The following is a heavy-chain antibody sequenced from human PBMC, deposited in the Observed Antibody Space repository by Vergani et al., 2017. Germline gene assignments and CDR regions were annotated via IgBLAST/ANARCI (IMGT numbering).Heavy chain of an antibody. CDR3: ARDRYDFWSGDYTGDYYYYYMDV. V-gene: IGHV3-11*01. J-gene: IGHJ6*03. D-gene: IGHD3-3*01. CDR2: ISSSGSTI. CDR1: GFTFSDYY. Sequence: QVQLVESGGGLVKPGGSLRLSCAASGFTFSDYYMSWIRQAPGKGLEWDSYISSSGSTIYYADSVKGRFTISRDNAKNSLYLQMNSLRAEDTAVYYCARDRYDFWSGDYTGDYYYYYMDVWGKGTTVTVSS.